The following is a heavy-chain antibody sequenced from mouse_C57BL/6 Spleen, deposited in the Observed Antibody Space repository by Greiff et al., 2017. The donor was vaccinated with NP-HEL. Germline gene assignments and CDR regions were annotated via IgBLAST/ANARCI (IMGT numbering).Heavy chain of an antibody. D-gene: IGHD2-3*01. J-gene: IGHJ2*01. CDR3: ARLGTTPLSYYFDY. CDR2: IYPGDGDT. CDR1: GYAFSSYW. Sequence: VQLQQSGAELVKPGASVKISCKASGYAFSSYWMNWVKQRPGKGLEWIGQIYPGDGDTNYNGTFQGTATLTADKSSSTAYMQLSSLTSEDSAVYFCARLGTTPLSYYFDYWGQGTTLTVSS. V-gene: IGHV1-80*01.